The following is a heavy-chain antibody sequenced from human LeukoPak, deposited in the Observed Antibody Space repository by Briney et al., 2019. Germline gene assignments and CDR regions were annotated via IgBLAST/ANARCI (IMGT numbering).Heavy chain of an antibody. Sequence: GASVKVSCKVSEYALTELSIHWLRQTPGKGLECMGGFDPEGGETIYAQKFQGRVTMTEDTSTDTAYMELSSLTSDDTAVYYCAAISTPTTRRAYHFDSWGQGTLVTVSS. CDR1: EYALTELS. V-gene: IGHV1-24*01. D-gene: IGHD1-1*01. CDR3: AAISTPTTRRAYHFDS. J-gene: IGHJ4*02. CDR2: FDPEGGET.